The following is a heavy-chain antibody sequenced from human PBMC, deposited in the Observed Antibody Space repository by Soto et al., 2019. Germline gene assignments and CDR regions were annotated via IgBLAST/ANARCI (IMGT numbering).Heavy chain of an antibody. CDR3: AKDSGSYGLDY. V-gene: IGHV4-31*03. J-gene: IGHJ4*02. CDR2: IYFSGST. Sequence: SETLSLTCTVSGGSISSGAYYWSWIRQHPGKGLEWIGYIYFSGSTYYNPSLKSRVTISVDTSKNQFSLKLYSVTAADTAVYYCAKDSGSYGLDYWGQGTLVTVSS. CDR1: GGSISSGAYY. D-gene: IGHD1-26*01.